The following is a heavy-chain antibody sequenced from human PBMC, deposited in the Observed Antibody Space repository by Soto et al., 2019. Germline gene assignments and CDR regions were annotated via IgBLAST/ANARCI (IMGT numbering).Heavy chain of an antibody. V-gene: IGHV4-39*01. CDR3: ARIVRGIVITYYYMDV. CDR1: GGSISSSSYY. CDR2: IFYSGST. Sequence: QLHLQESGPGLVKPSETLSLTCTVSGGSISSSSYYWGWIRQPPGKGLEWIGSIFYSGSTYYNPSLQSRVTISVDTSTNQFSLKLRSVTAADTAVYYCARIVRGIVITYYYMDVWGKGTTVTVSS. D-gene: IGHD2-21*01. J-gene: IGHJ6*03.